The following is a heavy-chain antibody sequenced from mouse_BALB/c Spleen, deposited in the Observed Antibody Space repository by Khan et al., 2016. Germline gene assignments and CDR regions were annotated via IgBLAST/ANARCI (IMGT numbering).Heavy chain of an antibody. CDR1: GFDFSRYW. J-gene: IGHJ2*01. V-gene: IGHV4-1*02. D-gene: IGHD4-1*01. Sequence: EVKLLESGGGLVQPGGSLKLSCTTSGFDFSRYWMSWVRQAPGRGLEWIGEINPDSSTINYTPSLKDKFIIHRDNAKNTLYLQMSKVRSDDTAVYYCPRNWDMSFDYWGQGTTLTVSS. CDR3: PRNWDMSFDY. CDR2: INPDSSTI.